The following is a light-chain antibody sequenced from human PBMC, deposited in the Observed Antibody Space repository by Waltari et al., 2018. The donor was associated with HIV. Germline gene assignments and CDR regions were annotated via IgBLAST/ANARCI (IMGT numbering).Light chain of an antibody. J-gene: IGKJ4*01. V-gene: IGKV3-15*01. CDR1: QSVGSY. CDR3: HQYNKWPRGT. Sequence: VMTQSPATLSVSPGGRATLPCRASQSVGSYLPWYQQKPGQAPRLLIYGASTRATGIPTRFSGSGSGTEFTLTISSLQSEDFAVYYCHQYNKWPRGTFGGGTKVEV. CDR2: GAS.